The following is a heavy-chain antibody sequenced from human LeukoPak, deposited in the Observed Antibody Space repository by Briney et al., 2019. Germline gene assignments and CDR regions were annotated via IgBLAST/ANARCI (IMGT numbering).Heavy chain of an antibody. CDR1: GYTFTSYY. CDR3: ARSDSSGYSFDY. Sequence: GASVKVTCKASGYTFTSYYMHWLRQPPGQGLEWMGIINPSGGSTSYVQKFQGRATMTRDTSTSRVYMELSSLRSEDTAVYYCARSDSSGYSFDYWGQGTLVTVSS. V-gene: IGHV1-46*01. CDR2: INPSGGST. J-gene: IGHJ4*02. D-gene: IGHD3-22*01.